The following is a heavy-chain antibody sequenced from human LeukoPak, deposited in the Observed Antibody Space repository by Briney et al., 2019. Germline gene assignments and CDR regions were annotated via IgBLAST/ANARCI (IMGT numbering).Heavy chain of an antibody. CDR2: IYYSGST. CDR3: ARDCLETGYYYYGMDV. D-gene: IGHD3-3*01. J-gene: IGHJ6*02. Sequence: PSETLSLTCTVSGGSISSGDYYWSWIRQPPGKGLEWIGYIYYSGSTYYNPSLESRVTISVDTSKNQFSLKLSSVTAADTAVYYCARDCLETGYYYYGMDVWGQGTTVTVSS. V-gene: IGHV4-30-4*01. CDR1: GGSISSGDYY.